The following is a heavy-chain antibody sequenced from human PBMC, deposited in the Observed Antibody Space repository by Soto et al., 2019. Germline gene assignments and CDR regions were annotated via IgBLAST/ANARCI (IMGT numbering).Heavy chain of an antibody. CDR3: ARDLHSSSWFNWFDP. CDR1: GYSISSGYY. D-gene: IGHD6-13*01. CDR2: IYHSGST. Sequence: PSETLSLTCAVSGYSISSGYYWGWIRQPPGKGLEWIGSIYHSGSTYYNPSLKSRVTISVDTSKNQFSLKLSSVTAADTAVYYCARDLHSSSWFNWFDPWGQGTLVTVSS. J-gene: IGHJ5*02. V-gene: IGHV4-38-2*02.